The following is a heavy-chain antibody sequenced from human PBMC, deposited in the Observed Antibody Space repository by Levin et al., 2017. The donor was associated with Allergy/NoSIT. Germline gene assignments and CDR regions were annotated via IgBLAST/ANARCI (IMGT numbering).Heavy chain of an antibody. Sequence: GGSLRLSCTGSGFIFSNYGMSWVRQAPGKGLNWVSSISSSGESTYYGDSVKGRFTISRDNSNNTLYLEMNSLRPDDTAVYYCAQGPTSITPRWFDPWGQGTLVTVSS. D-gene: IGHD3-3*01. J-gene: IGHJ5*02. V-gene: IGHV3-23*01. CDR2: ISSSGEST. CDR3: AQGPTSITPRWFDP. CDR1: GFIFSNYG.